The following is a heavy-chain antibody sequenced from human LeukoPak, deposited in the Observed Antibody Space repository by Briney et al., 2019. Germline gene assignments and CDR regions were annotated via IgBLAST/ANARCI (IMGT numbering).Heavy chain of an antibody. CDR2: IYYSGST. CDR3: ARESGYGDAFDI. Sequence: PSETLSLTCTVSGGSISSYYWSWIRQPPGKGLEWIGYIYYSGSTNYNPSLKSRVTISVDTSKNQFSLKLSSVTAADTAVYYCARESGYGDAFDIWGRGTMVTVSS. V-gene: IGHV4-59*01. CDR1: GGSISSYY. J-gene: IGHJ3*02. D-gene: IGHD5-12*01.